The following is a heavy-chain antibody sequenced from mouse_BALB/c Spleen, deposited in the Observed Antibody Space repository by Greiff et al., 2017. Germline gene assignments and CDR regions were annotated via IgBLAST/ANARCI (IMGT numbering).Heavy chain of an antibody. CDR2: INPSSGYT. D-gene: IGHD2-3*01. V-gene: IGHV1-4*01. J-gene: IGHJ3*01. CDR1: GYTFTSYT. CDR3: ARWDGGYYEGFAY. Sequence: QVQLQQSGAELARPGASVKMSCKASGYTFTSYTMHWVKQRPGQGLEWIGYINPSSGYTNYNQKFKDKATLTADKSSSTAYMQLSSLTSEDSAVYYGARWDGGYYEGFAYWGQGTLVTVSA.